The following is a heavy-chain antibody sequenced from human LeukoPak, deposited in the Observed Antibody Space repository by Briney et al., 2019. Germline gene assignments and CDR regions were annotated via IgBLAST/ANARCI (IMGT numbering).Heavy chain of an antibody. CDR3: ARESTATVSTDWFDH. CDR1: GFTFSSYA. V-gene: IGHV3-30*04. CDR2: ISYDGSNK. J-gene: IGHJ5*02. Sequence: GRSLRLSCAASGFTFSSYAMHWVRQAPGKGLEWVAVISYDGSNKYYADSVKGRFTISRDNSKNTLYLQMNSLRAEDTAVYYCARESTATVSTDWFDHWGQGTLVTVSS. D-gene: IGHD6-13*01.